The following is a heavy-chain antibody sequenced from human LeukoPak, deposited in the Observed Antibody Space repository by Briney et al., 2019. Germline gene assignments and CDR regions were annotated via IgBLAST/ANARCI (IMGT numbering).Heavy chain of an antibody. D-gene: IGHD1-26*01. Sequence: PGGSLRLSCAASGCTFSSYEMNWVRQAPGKGLEWVSSISESGDTTHYADSVKGRVTISRDNSQNTLYLQMNSLRAEDTALYYCAKQWVDCWGQGTLVTVSS. CDR3: AKQWVDC. V-gene: IGHV3-23*01. J-gene: IGHJ4*02. CDR2: ISESGDTT. CDR1: GCTFSSYE.